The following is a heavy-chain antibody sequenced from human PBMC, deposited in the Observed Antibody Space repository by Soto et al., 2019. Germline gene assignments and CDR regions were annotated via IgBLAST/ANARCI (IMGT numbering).Heavy chain of an antibody. D-gene: IGHD3-3*01. CDR1: WFSLTKCGEG. CDR2: IFWNNDV. J-gene: IGHJ3*02. CDR3: AQRFAVVDVFKS. Sequence: QITLKESGPTLVKPTQTLTLTCSLSWFSLTKCGEGVARIRQPPGKTLEWLALIFWNNDVRYSPSLKSRLSITKDTSKRQVVLKMTNMDPVDTGTYYCAQRFAVVDVFKSWRKRTMVTVSS. V-gene: IGHV2-5*01.